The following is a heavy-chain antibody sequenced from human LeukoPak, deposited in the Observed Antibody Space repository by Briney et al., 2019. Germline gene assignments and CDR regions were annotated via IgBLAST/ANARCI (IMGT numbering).Heavy chain of an antibody. CDR2: ISGSADSI. J-gene: IGHJ4*02. Sequence: PGGSLRLSCAASGFTFSDYYMTWIRQAPGKGLEWLSYISGSADSIYYADSVKGRFTISRDSAKNSLYLQMNSLRVEDTAVYYCARRSGYYLDYWGQGTLVTVSS. V-gene: IGHV3-11*04. CDR3: ARRSGYYLDY. D-gene: IGHD3-22*01. CDR1: GFTFSDYY.